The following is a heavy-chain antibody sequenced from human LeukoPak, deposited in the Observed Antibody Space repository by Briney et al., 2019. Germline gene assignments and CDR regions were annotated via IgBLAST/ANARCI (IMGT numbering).Heavy chain of an antibody. CDR2: ISGSGTNT. CDR3: ARNAGLDY. Sequence: GGSLRLSCAASGFTFSSYAMSWVRQAPGQGLELVATISGSGTNTYYADSVKGRFTISRDSSKNTVYLQMHSLRAEDTAVYYCARNAGLDYWGQGILVTVSS. D-gene: IGHD2-8*01. J-gene: IGHJ4*02. CDR1: GFTFSSYA. V-gene: IGHV3-23*01.